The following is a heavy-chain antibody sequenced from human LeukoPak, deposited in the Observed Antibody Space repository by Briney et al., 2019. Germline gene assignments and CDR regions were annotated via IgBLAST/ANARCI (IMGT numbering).Heavy chain of an antibody. D-gene: IGHD4-23*01. Sequence: SETLSLTCTVSGGSISSGSYYWSWIRQPAGKGLEWIGRIYTSGSTNYNPSLKSRVTISVDTSKNQFSLKLSSVTAADTAVYYCARENGGNFRGDFDYWGQGTLVTVSS. CDR1: GGSISSGSYY. CDR2: IYTSGST. CDR3: ARENGGNFRGDFDY. J-gene: IGHJ4*02. V-gene: IGHV4-61*02.